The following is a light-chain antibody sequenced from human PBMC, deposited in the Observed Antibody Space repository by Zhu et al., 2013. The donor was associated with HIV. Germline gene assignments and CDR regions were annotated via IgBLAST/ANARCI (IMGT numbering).Light chain of an antibody. CDR1: QSLLHSNGYNY. CDR2: LGS. CDR3: MQALQTPIT. Sequence: DIVMTQSPVSLPVTPGEPASISCRSSQSLLHSNGYNYLDWYLQKPGQSPQLLIYLGSNRASGVPDRFSGSGSGTDFTLRISRVEPEDVGVYYCMQALQTPITFGQGTRLEIK. J-gene: IGKJ5*01. V-gene: IGKV2-28*01.